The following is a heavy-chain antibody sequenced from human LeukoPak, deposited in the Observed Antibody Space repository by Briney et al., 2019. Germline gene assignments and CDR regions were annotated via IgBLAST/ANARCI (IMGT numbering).Heavy chain of an antibody. CDR1: GYTFTSFG. Sequence: GASVKVSCKPSGYTFTSFGISWVRQAPGQGLEWMGWIGAYNDDTNYAQKFQGRGTMTTDTYTSTAYMDLRRLRYDDTAVYYCTRDHCRGDNCPSFDYWGQGTLVTVSS. D-gene: IGHD2-15*01. CDR3: TRDHCRGDNCPSFDY. J-gene: IGHJ4*02. CDR2: IGAYNDDT. V-gene: IGHV1-18*04.